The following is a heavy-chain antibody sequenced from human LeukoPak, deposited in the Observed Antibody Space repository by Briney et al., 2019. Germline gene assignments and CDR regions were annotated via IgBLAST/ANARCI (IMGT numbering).Heavy chain of an antibody. Sequence: PGGSLRLSCAASGFTFSSYSMNWVRQAPGKGLEWVSSISSSSSYIYYADSVKGRFTISRDNAKNSLYLQMNSLTAEDTTVYYCASDYSSSNRNWGPGTPVTVSS. CDR2: ISSSSSYI. D-gene: IGHD6-6*01. V-gene: IGHV3-21*01. CDR3: ASDYSSSNRN. J-gene: IGHJ4*02. CDR1: GFTFSSYS.